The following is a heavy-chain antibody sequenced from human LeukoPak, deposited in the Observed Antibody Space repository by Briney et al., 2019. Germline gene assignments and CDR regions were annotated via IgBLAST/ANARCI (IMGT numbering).Heavy chain of an antibody. CDR2: INSDGSEG. D-gene: IGHD2-2*01. CDR1: GFTFSGFW. CDR3: ATCLSSTSCILDY. V-gene: IGHV3-7*01. J-gene: IGHJ4*02. Sequence: GGSLRLSCAVSGFTFSGFWMSWSRQAPGKGLEWVASINSDGSEGYYADVVKGRFTISRDNSKNTLYLQMNSLRAEDTAVYYCATCLSSTSCILDYWGQGTLVTVSS.